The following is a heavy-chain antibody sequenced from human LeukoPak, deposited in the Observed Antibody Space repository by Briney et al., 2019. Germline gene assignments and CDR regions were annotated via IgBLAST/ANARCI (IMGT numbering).Heavy chain of an antibody. J-gene: IGHJ4*02. D-gene: IGHD6-13*01. CDR3: ARDKGSSSWYLDY. Sequence: GGSLRLSCAASGFTFSSYGMHWVSQDPGKGLEWVAVIWYDGSNKYYADSVKGRFTISRDNSKNTLYLQMNSLRAEDTAVYYCARDKGSSSWYLDYWGQGTLVTVSS. CDR2: IWYDGSNK. V-gene: IGHV3-33*01. CDR1: GFTFSSYG.